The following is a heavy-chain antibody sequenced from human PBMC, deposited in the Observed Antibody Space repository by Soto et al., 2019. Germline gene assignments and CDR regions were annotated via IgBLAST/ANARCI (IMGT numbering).Heavy chain of an antibody. Sequence: SETRSLTCTVSGGSISSGGYFGSWIRQHPGKGRDWIGFIYYSGSNYYNPSLKSRVTISVDTSKNQFSLKLSSVTAADTAVYYCARGGAAPYYYYGMAVWGQGTTVT. CDR3: ARGGAAPYYYYGMAV. D-gene: IGHD6-6*01. CDR2: IYYSGSN. V-gene: IGHV4-31*03. CDR1: GGSISSGGYF. J-gene: IGHJ6*02.